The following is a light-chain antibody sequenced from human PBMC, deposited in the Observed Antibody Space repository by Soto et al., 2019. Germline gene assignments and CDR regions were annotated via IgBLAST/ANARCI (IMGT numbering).Light chain of an antibody. CDR2: DAS. Sequence: DIQMTQSPSSLSASVGDRVTITCRASQDMKNYLNWYQHKPGKAPKLLIYDASFLETGVPPRFSGSGSATYFTFTITSLQPEDIATYYCQQSDHVPFFGGGTKVEIK. V-gene: IGKV1-33*01. CDR1: QDMKNY. J-gene: IGKJ4*01. CDR3: QQSDHVPF.